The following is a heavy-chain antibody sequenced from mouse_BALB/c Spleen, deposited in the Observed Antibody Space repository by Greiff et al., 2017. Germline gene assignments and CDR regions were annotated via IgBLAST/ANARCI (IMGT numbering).Heavy chain of an antibody. CDR1: GFNIKDTY. Sequence: EVKLVESGAELVKPGASVKLSCTASGFNIKDTYMHWVKQRPEQGLEWIGRIDPANGNTKYDPKFQGKATITADTSSNTAYLQLSSLTSEDTAVYYCASPRFYYAMDYWGQGTSVTVSS. CDR2: IDPANGNT. J-gene: IGHJ4*01. V-gene: IGHV14-3*02. CDR3: ASPRFYYAMDY.